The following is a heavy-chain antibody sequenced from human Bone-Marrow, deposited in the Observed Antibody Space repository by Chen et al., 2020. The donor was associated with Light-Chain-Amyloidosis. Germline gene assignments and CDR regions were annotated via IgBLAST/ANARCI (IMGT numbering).Heavy chain of an antibody. D-gene: IGHD6-19*01. J-gene: IGHJ6*02. CDR1: GYTFTGYF. CDR3: APDIDYNNLAGAMGMDV. Sequence: QVHLVQSGAEVKKPGASVTVSCQASGYTFTGYFMHWVRQAPGQGLEWMGWINPKSSDTVYAQKFQGRVTMTRHMSISAAYMELSGLAADDTAVYYCAPDIDYNNLAGAMGMDVWGPGTTVIVSS. V-gene: IGHV1-2*02. CDR2: INPKSSDT.